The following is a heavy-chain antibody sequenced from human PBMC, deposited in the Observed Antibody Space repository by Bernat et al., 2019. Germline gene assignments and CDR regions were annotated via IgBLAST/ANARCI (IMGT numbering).Heavy chain of an antibody. D-gene: IGHD2-15*01. V-gene: IGHV3-23*01. J-gene: IGHJ6*02. CDR3: AKGLRSDLVVAVAAGYGMDV. CDR2: VSASSGST. Sequence: EVQLLESGGGLVQPGGSLRLSCAASGFIFSSYAMKWVRQAPGKGLEWVSGVSASSGSTYYADSVKGRFTISRDNSKNTLYLQMNSLRAEDTAVYYCAKGLRSDLVVAVAAGYGMDVWGQGTTVTVSS. CDR1: GFIFSSYA.